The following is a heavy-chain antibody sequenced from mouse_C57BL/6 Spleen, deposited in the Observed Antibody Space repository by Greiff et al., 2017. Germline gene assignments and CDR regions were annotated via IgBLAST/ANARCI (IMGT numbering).Heavy chain of an antibody. CDR2: IDPENGDT. CDR1: GFNIKDDY. V-gene: IGHV14-4*01. Sequence: VQLKESGAKLVRPGASVKLSCTASGFNIKDDYMHWVKQRPEQGLEWIGWIDPENGDTEYASKFQGKATITADTSSNTAYLQLSSLTSEDTAVYYCTRYSNYAFDYWGQGTTLTVSS. D-gene: IGHD2-5*01. CDR3: TRYSNYAFDY. J-gene: IGHJ2*01.